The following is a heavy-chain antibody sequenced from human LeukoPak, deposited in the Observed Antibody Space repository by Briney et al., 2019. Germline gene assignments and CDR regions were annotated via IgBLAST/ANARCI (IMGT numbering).Heavy chain of an antibody. J-gene: IGHJ5*02. Sequence: NPSETLSLTCTVSGGSISSSSYYWGWIRQPPGKGLEWIGSIYYSGSTYYNPSLKSRVIISVDTSKNQFSLKLSSVTAADTAVYYCARLDDSEPMNWFDPWGQGTLVTVSS. CDR3: ARLDDSEPMNWFDP. D-gene: IGHD4-11*01. CDR2: IYYSGST. V-gene: IGHV4-39*01. CDR1: GGSISSSSYY.